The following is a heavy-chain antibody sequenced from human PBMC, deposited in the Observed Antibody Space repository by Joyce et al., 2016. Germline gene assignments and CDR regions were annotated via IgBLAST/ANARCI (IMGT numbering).Heavy chain of an antibody. V-gene: IGHV3-23*01. Sequence: EVQLLESGGGLVQPGGCLTLSCAASGFTFNNYGLTWVRQAPGKGLEWVSSISDIGGSTYYADSVRDRFTISRDNSKNTLFLQMTSLTAEDTAVYYCAKDRPYSTYYYFYYMDVWGKGTTVTVSS. J-gene: IGHJ6*03. CDR2: ISDIGGST. CDR3: AKDRPYSTYYYFYYMDV. CDR1: GFTFNNYG. D-gene: IGHD4-11*01.